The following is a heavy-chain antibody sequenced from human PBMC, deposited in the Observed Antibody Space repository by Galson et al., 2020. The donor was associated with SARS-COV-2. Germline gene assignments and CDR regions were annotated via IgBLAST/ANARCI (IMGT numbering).Heavy chain of an antibody. J-gene: IGHJ6*03. CDR1: GGSISSGSYY. CDR2: TYTSRST. CDR3: ACGGNAYYYYYYMDV. Sequence: SETLSLTCPVSGGSISSGSYYWSWIRQPAGKGLEWIGHTYTSRSTHYNPSPKSRVTISVDTSKNQFSLKLSSVTAADTAVYYCACGGNAYYYYYYMDVWGKGTTVTVSS. V-gene: IGHV4-61*09. D-gene: IGHD2-15*01.